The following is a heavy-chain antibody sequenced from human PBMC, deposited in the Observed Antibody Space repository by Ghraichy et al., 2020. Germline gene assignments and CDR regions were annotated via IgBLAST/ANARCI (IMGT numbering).Heavy chain of an antibody. J-gene: IGHJ3*02. V-gene: IGHV4-39*01. CDR1: GGSISSSSYY. CDR2: IYYSGST. D-gene: IGHD3-3*01. Sequence: SETLSLTCTVSGGSISSSSYYWGWIRQPPGKGLEWIGSIYYSGSTYYNPSLKSRVTISVDTSKNQFSLKLSSVTAADTAVYYCASWTIDYYEAAFDIWGQGTMVTVSS. CDR3: ASWTIDYYEAAFDI.